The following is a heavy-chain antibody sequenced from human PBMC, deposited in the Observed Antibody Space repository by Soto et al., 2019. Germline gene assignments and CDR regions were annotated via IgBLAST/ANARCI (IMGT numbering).Heavy chain of an antibody. V-gene: IGHV4-30-4*01. CDR3: ARGPAGDKVDS. CDR2: IYDGGRT. Sequence: QVQLQESGPGLVKPSQTLSLTCTVSGGSISTVDYWWSWIRQSPDMGLEWIGHIYDGGRTYNNPSLESXXTXSXXTSKSQLSLTLSSGSAADTAVYYCARGPAGDKVDSWGQGTLVTVSS. J-gene: IGHJ4*02. CDR1: GGSISTVDYW. D-gene: IGHD7-27*01.